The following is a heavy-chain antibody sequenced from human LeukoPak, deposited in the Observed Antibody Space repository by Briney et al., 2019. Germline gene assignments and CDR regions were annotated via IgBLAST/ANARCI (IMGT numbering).Heavy chain of an antibody. CDR3: AKDNQDHYGMDV. D-gene: IGHD2-15*01. CDR2: ISWNSGSI. J-gene: IGHJ6*02. V-gene: IGHV3-9*01. Sequence: PGRSLRLSCAASGFTFDDYAMHWVWQAPGKGLEWVSGISWNSGSIGYADSVKGRFTISRDNAKNSLYLQMNSLRAEDTALYYCAKDNQDHYGMDVWGQGTTVTVSS. CDR1: GFTFDDYA.